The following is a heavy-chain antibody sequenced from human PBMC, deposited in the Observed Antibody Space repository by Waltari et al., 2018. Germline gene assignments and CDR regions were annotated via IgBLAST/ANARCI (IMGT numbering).Heavy chain of an antibody. Sequence: QVQLVQSGAEVKKPGASVKVSCKVSGYTLTELSMHWVRQAPGKGLEWMGGFDPEDGETIYAQKVQGRVTMTEDTSTDTAYMELSSLRSEDTAVYYCATAPMQWLRPREPFDYWGQGTLVTVSS. D-gene: IGHD5-12*01. J-gene: IGHJ4*02. CDR1: GYTLTELS. CDR3: ATAPMQWLRPREPFDY. CDR2: FDPEDGET. V-gene: IGHV1-24*01.